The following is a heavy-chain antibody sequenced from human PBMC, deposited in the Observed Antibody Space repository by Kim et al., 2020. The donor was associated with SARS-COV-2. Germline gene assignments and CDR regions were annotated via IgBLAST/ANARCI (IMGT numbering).Heavy chain of an antibody. D-gene: IGHD3-10*01. CDR3: ASGGCITLVRGVMTRNWYFDL. CDR1: GGSFSGYY. Sequence: SETLSLTCAVYGGSFSGYYWSWIRQPPGKGLEWMGEINHSGSTNYNPSLKSRVTISVDTSKNQFSLKLSSVTAADTAVYYCASGGCITLVRGVMTRNWYFDLWGRGTLVTVSS. CDR2: INHSGST. V-gene: IGHV4-34*01. J-gene: IGHJ2*01.